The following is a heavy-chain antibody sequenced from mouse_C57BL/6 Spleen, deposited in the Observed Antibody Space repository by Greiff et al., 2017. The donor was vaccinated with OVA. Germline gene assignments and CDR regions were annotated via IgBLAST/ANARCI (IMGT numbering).Heavy chain of an antibody. J-gene: IGHJ1*03. CDR1: GYTFTSYG. D-gene: IGHD1-1*01. CDR2: IYPRSGNT. Sequence: QVQLKESGAELARPGASVKLSCKASGYTFTSYGISWVKQRTGQGLEWIGEIYPRSGNTYYNEKFKGKATLTVNKSSSTAYMELRSLTSEDSAVYYCARYRGSSYWYFDVWGTGTTVTVSS. CDR3: ARYRGSSYWYFDV. V-gene: IGHV1-81*01.